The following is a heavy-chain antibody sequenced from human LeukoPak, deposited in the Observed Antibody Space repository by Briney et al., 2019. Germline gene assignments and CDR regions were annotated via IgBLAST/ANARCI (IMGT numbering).Heavy chain of an antibody. CDR2: IYYSGST. CDR3: ARGTMVRGVYY. D-gene: IGHD3-10*01. Sequence: SETLSLTCTVSGGSISSYYWSWIRQPSGKGLEWIGYIYYSGSTNYNPSLKSRVTILIDTSKNQFSLKLSSVTAADTAVYYCARGTMVRGVYYWGQGTLVTVSS. J-gene: IGHJ4*02. V-gene: IGHV4-59*01. CDR1: GGSISSYY.